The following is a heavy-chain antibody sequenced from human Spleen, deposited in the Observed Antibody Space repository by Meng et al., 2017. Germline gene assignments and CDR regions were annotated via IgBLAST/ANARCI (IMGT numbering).Heavy chain of an antibody. CDR2: INTDGSTT. V-gene: IGHV3-74*01. CDR3: ARDLGGIFAY. D-gene: IGHD6-13*01. Sequence: GESLKISCVASGFTFSSYWMHWVRQDPGKGLVWVSRINTDGSTTSYADSVKGRFTISRDNAKNTLYLQMNSLGAEDTAVYYCARDLGGIFAYWGQGALVTVSS. CDR1: GFTFSSYW. J-gene: IGHJ4*02.